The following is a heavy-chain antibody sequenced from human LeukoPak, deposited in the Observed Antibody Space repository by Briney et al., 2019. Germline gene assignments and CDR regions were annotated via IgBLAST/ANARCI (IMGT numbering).Heavy chain of an antibody. CDR3: ASEAFCAGGSCYLHRVAS. CDR2: IDSNTGDT. J-gene: IGHJ4*02. V-gene: IGHV1-2*02. CDR1: GYTFTAHY. Sequence: GASVKVSCQASGYTFTAHYMHWVRQAPGQGLEGMGWIDSNTGDTKYAQKFQGRVPITRDTSIGTAYMELSSLISDDTAVYYCASEAFCAGGSCYLHRVASWGPGTLVTVSS. D-gene: IGHD2-15*01.